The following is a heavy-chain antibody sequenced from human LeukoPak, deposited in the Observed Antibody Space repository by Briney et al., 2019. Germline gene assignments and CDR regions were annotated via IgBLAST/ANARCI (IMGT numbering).Heavy chain of an antibody. V-gene: IGHV4-39*07. CDR1: GGSISSSSYY. Sequence: SETLSLTCTVSGGSISSSSYYWGWIRQPPGKGLEWIGSIYYSGSTYYNPSLKSRVTMSVDTSKNQFSLKLSSVTAADTAVYYCARGVDEGWLHFGWFDPWGQGTLVTVPS. CDR2: IYYSGST. J-gene: IGHJ5*02. D-gene: IGHD5-24*01. CDR3: ARGVDEGWLHFGWFDP.